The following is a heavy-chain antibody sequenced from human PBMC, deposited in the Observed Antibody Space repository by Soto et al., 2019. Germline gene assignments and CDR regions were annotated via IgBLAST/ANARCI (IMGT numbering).Heavy chain of an antibody. J-gene: IGHJ3*02. CDR3: ASTGVIGYCSGGRCWYAFDI. V-gene: IGHV5-51*01. Sequence: PGESLKISWKGSGYSVTNYWIAWVRQMPGKGLEWMGILYPGDSDTRYSPSFQGQVTISVDKSISTAYLQWSRLKASDTAMYYSASTGVIGYCSGGRCWYAFDIWGKGTMVTVSS. D-gene: IGHD2-15*01. CDR2: LYPGDSDT. CDR1: GYSVTNYW.